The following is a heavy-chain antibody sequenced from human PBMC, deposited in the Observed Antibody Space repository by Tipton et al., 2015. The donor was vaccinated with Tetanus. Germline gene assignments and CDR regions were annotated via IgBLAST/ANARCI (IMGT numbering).Heavy chain of an antibody. CDR2: VYYTGST. V-gene: IGHV4-61*01. CDR1: GGSINSGTYY. Sequence: GLVKPSETLSLTCTVSGGSINSGTYYWSWIRQPPGKGLEWIGYVYYTGSTNHNPSLKSRVTISMDRSKNQISLQLTSVTAADTAVYFCAGVTAQRTELYFDHWGQGTLVTVSS. CDR3: AGVTAQRTELYFDH. J-gene: IGHJ4*02. D-gene: IGHD6-13*01.